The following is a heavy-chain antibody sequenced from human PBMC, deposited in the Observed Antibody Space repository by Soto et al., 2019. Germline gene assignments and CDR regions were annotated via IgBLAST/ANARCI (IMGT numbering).Heavy chain of an antibody. CDR2: IYYRGST. CDR1: GGSISSGDYY. V-gene: IGHV4-30-4*01. CDR3: ARKFYYGSGSFDY. Sequence: PSETLSLTCTVSGGSISSGDYYWSWIRQPPGKGLEWIGYIYYRGSTYYNPSLKSRVTISVDTSKNQFSLKLSSVTAADTAVYYCARKFYYGSGSFDYWGQGTLVTSPQ. J-gene: IGHJ4*02. D-gene: IGHD3-10*01.